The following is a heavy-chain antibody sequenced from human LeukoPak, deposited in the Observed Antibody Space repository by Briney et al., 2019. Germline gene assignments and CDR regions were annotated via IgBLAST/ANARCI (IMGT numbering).Heavy chain of an antibody. CDR2: INTDGSST. Sequence: SGGSLRLSCAASGFTFSSYSMNWVRRAPGKGLVWVSRINTDGSSTTYADSVKGRFTISRDNAKNTLYLQMNSLRVEDTAVYYCARVLTGAANIIDYWGQGTLVTVSS. J-gene: IGHJ4*02. D-gene: IGHD1-20*01. V-gene: IGHV3-74*01. CDR1: GFTFSSYS. CDR3: ARVLTGAANIIDY.